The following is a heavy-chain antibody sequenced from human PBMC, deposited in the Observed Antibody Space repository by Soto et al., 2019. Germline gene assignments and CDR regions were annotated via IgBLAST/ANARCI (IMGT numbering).Heavy chain of an antibody. CDR2: INHDGSKT. CDR1: QFSFSSYW. J-gene: IGHJ4*02. V-gene: IGHV3-74*01. CDR3: VREPWGFSGTWYDY. D-gene: IGHD6-13*01. Sequence: GGSLRRSFTASQFSFSSYWMHWVRQVPGKGPAWVSRINHDGSKTEYADSVKGRFTISRDNTNNTLYLQMNSLRVEDTAMYYCVREPWGFSGTWYDYWGQGTLVTVSS.